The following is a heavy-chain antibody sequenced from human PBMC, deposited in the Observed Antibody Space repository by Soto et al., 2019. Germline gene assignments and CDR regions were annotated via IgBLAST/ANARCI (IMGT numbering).Heavy chain of an antibody. D-gene: IGHD3-10*01. J-gene: IGHJ6*03. CDR1: GYTFTSYA. Sequence: ASVKVSCKASGYTFTSYAMHWVRQAPGQRLEWMGWINAGNGNTKYSQKFQGRVTITRDTSASTAYMVLSSLRSEDTAVYYCARENYGSGSHDYYYYYYMDVWGKGTTVTVSS. V-gene: IGHV1-3*01. CDR3: ARENYGSGSHDYYYYYYMDV. CDR2: INAGNGNT.